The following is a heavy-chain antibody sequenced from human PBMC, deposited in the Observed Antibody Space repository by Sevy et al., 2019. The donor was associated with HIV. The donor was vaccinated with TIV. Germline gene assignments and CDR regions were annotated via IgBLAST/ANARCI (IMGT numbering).Heavy chain of an antibody. CDR2: ISYDGSNK. CDR1: GFTFSSYA. Sequence: GGSLRLSCAASGFTFSSYAMHWVRQAPGKGLESVAVISYDGSNKYYADSVKGRFTISRDNSKNTLYLQMNSLRAEDTAVYYCARGSEQIAVAAHYFDYWGQGTLVTVSS. J-gene: IGHJ4*02. CDR3: ARGSEQIAVAAHYFDY. V-gene: IGHV3-30*04. D-gene: IGHD6-19*01.